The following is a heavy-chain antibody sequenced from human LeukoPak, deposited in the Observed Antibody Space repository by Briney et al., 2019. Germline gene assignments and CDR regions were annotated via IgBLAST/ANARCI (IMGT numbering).Heavy chain of an antibody. J-gene: IGHJ4*02. CDR2: IKSKTDGGTT. CDR3: TTDRTMVRGVIIREIDY. V-gene: IGHV3-15*01. D-gene: IGHD3-10*01. CDR1: GFTFSNAW. Sequence: GGSLRLSCAASGFTFSNAWMSWVRQAPGKGLEWVGRIKSKTDGGTTDYAAPVKGRFTISRRDSKNTLYLQMNSLKTEDTAVYYCTTDRTMVRGVIIREIDYWGQGTLVTVSS.